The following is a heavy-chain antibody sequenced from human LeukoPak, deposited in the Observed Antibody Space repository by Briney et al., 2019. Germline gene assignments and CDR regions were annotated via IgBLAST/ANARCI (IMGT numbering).Heavy chain of an antibody. CDR3: AGGIQRGSYDRGYDY. V-gene: IGHV1-8*03. CDR1: GYTLTSYD. D-gene: IGHD1-26*01. CDR2: MNPNSGNT. J-gene: IGHJ4*02. Sequence: ASVKVSCKASGYTLTSYDINWVRQATGQGLEWMGWMNPNSGNTGYAQKFQGRVTITRNTSISTAYMELSSLRSEDTAVYYCAGGIQRGSYDRGYDYWGQGTLVTVSS.